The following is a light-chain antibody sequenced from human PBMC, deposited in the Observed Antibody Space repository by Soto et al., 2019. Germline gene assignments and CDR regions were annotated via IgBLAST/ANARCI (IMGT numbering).Light chain of an antibody. CDR1: QSVSSN. CDR3: QQYNNWYP. Sequence: EIVMTQSPATLSVSPGERATLSCRASQSVSSNLAWYQQKPGQAPRLLIYGASTRATGIPARFSGSGSGTEFTLTISSLQSEDFAVYYCQQYNNWYPLGQGTKLEIK. J-gene: IGKJ2*01. V-gene: IGKV3-15*01. CDR2: GAS.